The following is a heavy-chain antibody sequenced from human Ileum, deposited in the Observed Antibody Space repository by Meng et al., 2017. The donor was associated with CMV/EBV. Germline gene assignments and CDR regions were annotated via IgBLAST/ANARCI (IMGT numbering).Heavy chain of an antibody. Sequence: GFIFSDQHMDWVRQAPGKGLEWVGRIRNRAESYTIDYAASVRSRFIISRDDSKNSLYLQMNNLETEDTAVYYCARDLSRGISYETGSWGQGTLVTVSS. J-gene: IGHJ5*02. CDR3: ARDLSRGISYETGS. D-gene: IGHD3-16*01. CDR1: GFIFSDQH. CDR2: IRNRAESYTI. V-gene: IGHV3-72*01.